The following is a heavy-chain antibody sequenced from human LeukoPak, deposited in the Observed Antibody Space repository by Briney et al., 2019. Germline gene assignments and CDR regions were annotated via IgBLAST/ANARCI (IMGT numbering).Heavy chain of an antibody. J-gene: IGHJ3*02. V-gene: IGHV1-69*13. CDR3: ASGTMVRGVIINDAFDI. CDR2: IIPIFGTA. CDR1: GGTFSSYA. Sequence: GASVKVSCTASGGTFSSYAISWVRQAPGQGLGWMGGIIPIFGTANYAQKFQGRVTITADESTSTAYMELRSLRSDDTAVYYCASGTMVRGVIINDAFDIWGQGTMGTASS. D-gene: IGHD3-10*01.